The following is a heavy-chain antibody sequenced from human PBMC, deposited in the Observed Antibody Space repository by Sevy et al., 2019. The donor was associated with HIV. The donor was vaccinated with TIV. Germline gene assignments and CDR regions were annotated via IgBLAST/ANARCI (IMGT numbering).Heavy chain of an antibody. J-gene: IGHJ4*02. Sequence: VGSLRLSCAASGFIFSDYYMSWIRQAPGKGLEWVSYISGSGNTIYYTDSVKGRFTISRDNAKDSLYLQMNSLRAEDTAVYYCARAGGSWALRYWGQGCLVTVSS. CDR1: GFIFSDYY. CDR2: ISGSGNTI. D-gene: IGHD1-26*01. CDR3: ARAGGSWALRY. V-gene: IGHV3-11*01.